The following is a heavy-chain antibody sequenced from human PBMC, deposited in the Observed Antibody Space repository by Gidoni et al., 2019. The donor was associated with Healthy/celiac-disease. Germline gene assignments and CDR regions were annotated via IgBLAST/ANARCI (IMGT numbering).Heavy chain of an antibody. Sequence: EVQLLESGGGLVQPGGSLRLSCAASGFPFSSYAMRWVRQAPGKGLEWVSAISCSGGSTYSADSVKGRFTISRDNSKNTLYLQMNSLRAEDTAGYYCAKEGMHYDSSAFDIWGQGTMVTVSS. CDR2: ISCSGGST. CDR1: GFPFSSYA. D-gene: IGHD3-22*01. J-gene: IGHJ3*02. V-gene: IGHV3-23*01. CDR3: AKEGMHYDSSAFDI.